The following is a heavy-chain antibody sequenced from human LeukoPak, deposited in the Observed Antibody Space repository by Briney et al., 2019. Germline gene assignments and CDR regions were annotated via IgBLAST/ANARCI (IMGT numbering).Heavy chain of an antibody. D-gene: IGHD4-17*01. V-gene: IGHV4-59*12. Sequence: SETLSLTCTVSGGSISSYYWSWIRQPPGKGLEWIGYIYYSGSTNYNPSLKSRVTISVDKSKNQFSLKLSSVTAADTAVYYCASLPAMTTVTTDYWGQGTLVTVSS. CDR1: GGSISSYY. CDR3: ASLPAMTTVTTDY. J-gene: IGHJ4*02. CDR2: IYYSGST.